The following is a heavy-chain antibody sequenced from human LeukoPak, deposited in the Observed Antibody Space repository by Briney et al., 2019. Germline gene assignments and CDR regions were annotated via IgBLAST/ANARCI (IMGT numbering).Heavy chain of an antibody. J-gene: IGHJ4*02. D-gene: IGHD4-23*01. CDR3: IRWEFPGRH. Sequence: MAGGSLRLSCAASALTSGNAWMCWVRQAPGKGLEWVGRIKSNTDGGTADYAAPVKGRFTISRDDSKNTLYLQMNSLKSEDTAVYYFIRWEFPGRHWGQGTLVTVSS. CDR1: ALTSGNAW. CDR2: IKSNTDGGTA. V-gene: IGHV3-15*01.